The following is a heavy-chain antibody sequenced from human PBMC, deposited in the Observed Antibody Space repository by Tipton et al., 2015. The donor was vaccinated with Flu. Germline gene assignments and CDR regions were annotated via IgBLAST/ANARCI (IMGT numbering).Heavy chain of an antibody. V-gene: IGHV3-48*01. CDR2: ISSSSSTI. CDR3: ARTAGVVTFDY. Sequence: SLRLSCAASGFTFSSYSMNWVRQAPGKGLEWVSYISSSSSTIYYADSVKGRFTISRDNAKNSLYLQMNSLRAEDTAVYYCARTAGVVTFDYWGQGTLVTVSS. J-gene: IGHJ4*02. CDR1: GFTFSSYS. D-gene: IGHD3-3*01.